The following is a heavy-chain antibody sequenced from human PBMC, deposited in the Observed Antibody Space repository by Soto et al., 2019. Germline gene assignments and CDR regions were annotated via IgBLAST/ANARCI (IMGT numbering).Heavy chain of an antibody. CDR1: GFTFSSYA. V-gene: IGHV3-23*01. Sequence: EVQLLESGGGLVQPGGSLRLSCAASGFTFSSYAMSWVRQAPGKGLEWVSAISGSGGSTYYADSVKGRFTISRDNSKNKLYLQMNSLRAEDTAVYYCAKAPKLRFLTAYYYYGMDVWGQGTTVTVSS. CDR2: ISGSGGST. CDR3: AKAPKLRFLTAYYYYGMDV. D-gene: IGHD3-3*01. J-gene: IGHJ6*02.